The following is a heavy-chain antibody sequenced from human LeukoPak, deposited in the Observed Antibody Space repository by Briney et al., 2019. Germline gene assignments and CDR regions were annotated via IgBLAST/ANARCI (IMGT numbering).Heavy chain of an antibody. CDR2: IYYTGST. CDR3: ARGPPPDFDY. J-gene: IGHJ4*02. CDR1: GGSISSSY. Sequence: SETLSLTCTVSGGSISSSYWSWIRQPPGKGLEWIGYIYYTGSTTYNPSLKSRVTISVDTSKNQFSLKLRSVTAADTAVYYCARGPPPDFDYWGQGTLVTVST. V-gene: IGHV4-59*01.